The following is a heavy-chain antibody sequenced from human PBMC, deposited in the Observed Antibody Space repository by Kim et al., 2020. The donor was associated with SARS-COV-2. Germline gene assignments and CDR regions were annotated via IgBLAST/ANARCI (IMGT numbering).Heavy chain of an antibody. J-gene: IGHJ6*02. CDR3: ARPKAPAMSYYYYGMDV. V-gene: IGHV1-69*13. CDR2: IIPIFGTA. CDR1: GGTFSSYA. D-gene: IGHD2-2*01. Sequence: SVKVSCKASGGTFSSYAISWVRQAPGQGLEWMGGIIPIFGTANYAQKFQGRVTITADESTSTAYMELSSLRSEDTAVYYCARPKAPAMSYYYYGMDVWGQGTTVTVSS.